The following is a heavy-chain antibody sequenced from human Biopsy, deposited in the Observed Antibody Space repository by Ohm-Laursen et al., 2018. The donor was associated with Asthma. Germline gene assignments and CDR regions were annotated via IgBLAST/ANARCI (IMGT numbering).Heavy chain of an antibody. J-gene: IGHJ3*01. CDR2: IHHSGTS. CDR1: GDSITSGGCC. Sequence: TLSLTCTVSGDSITSGGCCWNWIRQHPGKGLEWIGYIHHSGTSYFNPSLESRVSFSRDTSKNQFSLKVTSVTAADTAVYFCARVRGAFYESSVKNAFDVWGQGTMVTVSS. V-gene: IGHV4-31*03. CDR3: ARVRGAFYESSVKNAFDV. D-gene: IGHD3-22*01.